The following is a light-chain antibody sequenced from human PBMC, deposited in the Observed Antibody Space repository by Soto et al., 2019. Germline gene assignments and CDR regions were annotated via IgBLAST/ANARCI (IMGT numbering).Light chain of an antibody. CDR2: AYN. V-gene: IGLV1-40*01. Sequence: QSVLTQPPSVSGAPGQRVTISCTGSSSNIGAGYDVHWYQQLPGTAPKLLIYAYNNRPSGVPDQFSGSKSGTSPSLAITGLQAEDEADYYCQSYDSSLSGWVFGGGTKLTVL. J-gene: IGLJ3*02. CDR1: SSNIGAGYD. CDR3: QSYDSSLSGWV.